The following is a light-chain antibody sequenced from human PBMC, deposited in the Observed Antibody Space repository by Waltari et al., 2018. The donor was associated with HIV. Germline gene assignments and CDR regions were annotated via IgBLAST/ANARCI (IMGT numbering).Light chain of an antibody. J-gene: IGKJ4*01. CDR3: QQCKKLPLT. Sequence: DIHISQSPSSLSVSLGGRVTIACQASQDIENYLTWYQQKPGKSPKLLIYAASTLEVGVPSRFSGCGSGTDFNFTINNLQPDDFATYYCQQCKKLPLTFGGGTKVEMK. V-gene: IGKV1-33*01. CDR2: AAS. CDR1: QDIENY.